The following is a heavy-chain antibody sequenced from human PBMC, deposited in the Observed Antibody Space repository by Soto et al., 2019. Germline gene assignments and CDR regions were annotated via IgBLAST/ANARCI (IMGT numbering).Heavy chain of an antibody. CDR2: IYYRGST. J-gene: IGHJ5*02. CDR1: GGSIIDSGSFY. CDR3: ARGEVVASNWFDP. D-gene: IGHD2-15*01. Sequence: QVQMQESGPGLVKPSQTLYLTCSVSGGSIIDSGSFYWNWIRQHPGKGLEWIGYIYYRGSTYYNRSVQGRATIWLATSKNHFSLKLTSVTAPGTAIYYCARGEVVASNWFDPWGQGTLVTVSS. V-gene: IGHV4-31*03.